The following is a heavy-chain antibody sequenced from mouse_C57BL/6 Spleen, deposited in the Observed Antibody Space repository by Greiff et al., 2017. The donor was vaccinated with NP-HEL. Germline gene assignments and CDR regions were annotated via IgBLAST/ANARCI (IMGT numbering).Heavy chain of an antibody. CDR2: IDPETGGT. J-gene: IGHJ1*03. V-gene: IGHV1-15*01. CDR1: GYTFTDYE. Sequence: QVQLQQSGAELVRPGASVTLSCKASGYTFTDYEMHWVKQTPVHGLEWIGAIDPETGGTAYNQKFKGKAILTADKSSSTAYMELRSRTSEDSAVDDCTRPPRYGSSYWYFDVWGTGTTVTVSS. CDR3: TRPPRYGSSYWYFDV. D-gene: IGHD1-1*01.